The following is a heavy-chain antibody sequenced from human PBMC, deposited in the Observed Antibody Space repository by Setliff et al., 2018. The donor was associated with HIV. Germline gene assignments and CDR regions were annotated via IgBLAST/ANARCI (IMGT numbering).Heavy chain of an antibody. CDR3: GRDVHDAAADN. CDR2: IGRDGTVA. J-gene: IGHJ4*02. V-gene: IGHV3-74*01. D-gene: IGHD6-13*01. CDR1: GFTLSSYG. Sequence: PGGSLRLSCAASGFTLSSYGMHWVRRGPGRGLEWVSRIGRDGTVANYADSVKGRFTISRDNARNTLFLQMNSLGVEDTALYCCGRDVHDAAADNWGRGTLVTVSS.